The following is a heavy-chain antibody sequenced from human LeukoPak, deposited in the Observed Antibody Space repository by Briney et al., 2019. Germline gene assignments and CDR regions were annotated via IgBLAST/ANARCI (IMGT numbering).Heavy chain of an antibody. CDR1: GFTFSNVW. CDR2: IKRKTDGGTV. CDR3: TRYATSCTDCYYFDY. J-gene: IGHJ4*02. Sequence: GGSLRLSCAAAGFTFSNVWMTWVRQAPGKGLEWVGRIKRKTDGGTVDYAAPVKGRFTISRDDSKNTLYLQMNSLKMEDTAVYYCTRYATSCTDCYYFDYWGQGTLVTVSS. V-gene: IGHV3-15*01. D-gene: IGHD2-2*01.